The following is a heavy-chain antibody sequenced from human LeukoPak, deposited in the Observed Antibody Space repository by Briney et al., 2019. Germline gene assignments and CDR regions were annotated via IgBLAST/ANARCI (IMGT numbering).Heavy chain of an antibody. J-gene: IGHJ5*02. CDR3: ARDGSGDWFDP. V-gene: IGHV3-21*01. D-gene: IGHD1-1*01. CDR1: GFTFSSYS. Sequence: GGSLRLSCAASGFTFSSYSVNWVRQAPGKGLEWVSFISSGSNYIYYADSVKGRFTISRDNAKNSLYLQMNSLRAEDTAVYYCARDGSGDWFDPWGQGTLVTVSS. CDR2: ISSGSNYI.